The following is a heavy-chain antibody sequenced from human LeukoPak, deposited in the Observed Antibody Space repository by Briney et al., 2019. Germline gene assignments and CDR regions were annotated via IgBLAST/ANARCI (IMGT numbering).Heavy chain of an antibody. CDR3: ARGVATIANYYYYYYMDV. V-gene: IGHV1-8*01. CDR2: MNPNSGNT. D-gene: IGHD5-12*01. J-gene: IGHJ6*03. CDR1: GYTFTSYD. Sequence: ASVKVSCKASGYTFTSYDINWVRQATGQGLEWMGWMNPNSGNTGYAQKFQGRVTITRNTSISTAYMELSSLRSEDTAVYYCARGVATIANYYYYYYMDVWGKGTTVTVSS.